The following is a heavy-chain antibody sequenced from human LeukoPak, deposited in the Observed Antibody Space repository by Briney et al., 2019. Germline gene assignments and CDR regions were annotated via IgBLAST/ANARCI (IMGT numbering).Heavy chain of an antibody. D-gene: IGHD2/OR15-2a*01. CDR2: INPSGGST. J-gene: IGHJ4*02. Sequence: ASVKVSCKASGYTFTSYQMHWVRQAPGQGLEWMGLINPSGGSTIYAQKFQGRVTRTRDTSTSTVSMELGRRRYEDTAIYYCASRISFSFDYWGQGTLVTVSS. V-gene: IGHV1-46*01. CDR3: ASRISFSFDY. CDR1: GYTFTSYQ.